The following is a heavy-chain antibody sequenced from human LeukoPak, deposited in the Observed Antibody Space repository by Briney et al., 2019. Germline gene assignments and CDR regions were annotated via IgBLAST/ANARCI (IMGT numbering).Heavy chain of an antibody. Sequence: ASVKVSCKASGYTFTGYYMHWVRQAPGQGREWMGWINPNSGGTNYAQKFQGRVTMTRDTSISTAYMELSRLRSDDTAVYYCARVVAGYLTDALDYWGQGTLVTVSS. CDR3: ARVVAGYLTDALDY. J-gene: IGHJ4*02. CDR1: GYTFTGYY. CDR2: INPNSGGT. V-gene: IGHV1-2*02. D-gene: IGHD6-19*01.